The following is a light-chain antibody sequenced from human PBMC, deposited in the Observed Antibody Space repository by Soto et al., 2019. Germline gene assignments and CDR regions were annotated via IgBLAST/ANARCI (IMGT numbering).Light chain of an antibody. CDR3: QSYDSTLSARYV. Sequence: QSVLPKPPSVSGAPGQRDTISCTGSSSNIGAGYDVHWYQQRPGTAPKLLIFGNINRPSGVPDRFSGSKSGTSASLAITGLQAEDEGDYYCQSYDSTLSARYVFGSGTKLTVL. J-gene: IGLJ1*01. CDR2: GNI. CDR1: SSNIGAGYD. V-gene: IGLV1-40*01.